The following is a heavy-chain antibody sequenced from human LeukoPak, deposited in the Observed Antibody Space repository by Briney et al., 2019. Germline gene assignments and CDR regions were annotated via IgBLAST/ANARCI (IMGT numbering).Heavy chain of an antibody. Sequence: SETLSLTCTVSGGSISSSYWSWIRRPPGKGLEWIGYIYCTGSSSYNPSLKSRVTISLDTSKNQFSLRLSSVTAADTAVYYCARAGDSGNLAWGQGTLVTVSS. J-gene: IGHJ5*02. CDR3: ARAGDSGNLA. CDR1: GGSISSSY. V-gene: IGHV4-59*01. D-gene: IGHD1-26*01. CDR2: IYCTGSS.